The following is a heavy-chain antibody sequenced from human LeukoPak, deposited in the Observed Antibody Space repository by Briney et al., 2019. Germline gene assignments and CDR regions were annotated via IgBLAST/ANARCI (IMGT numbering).Heavy chain of an antibody. D-gene: IGHD5-18*01. CDR3: ARRGYPDGDRAFDI. Sequence: GGSLRLSCVASGFTFGSYSMNWVRQAPGKGLEWVSYISSGSSIMYYADSVKGRFSISRDNAKNSLFLRMDSLRDDDTAVYYCARRGYPDGDRAFDIWGQGTMVTVSS. V-gene: IGHV3-48*02. J-gene: IGHJ3*02. CDR1: GFTFGSYS. CDR2: ISSGSSIM.